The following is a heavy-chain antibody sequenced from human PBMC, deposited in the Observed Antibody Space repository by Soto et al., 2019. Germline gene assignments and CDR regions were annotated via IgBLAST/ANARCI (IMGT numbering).Heavy chain of an antibody. CDR2: IHYSGTT. D-gene: IGHD6-13*01. J-gene: IGHJ4*02. Sequence: ASETLSLTCTVSSGSMRNYFWTWIRQPPGKGLEWIGYIHYSGTTSFFPSYNPSLRSRVTISEDTSKNQFSLKLLSVTTADTAVYFCAAGEASSRNLAPYYLDFWGQGTLVTVSS. CDR3: AAGEASSRNLAPYYLDF. V-gene: IGHV4-59*01. CDR1: SGSMRNYF.